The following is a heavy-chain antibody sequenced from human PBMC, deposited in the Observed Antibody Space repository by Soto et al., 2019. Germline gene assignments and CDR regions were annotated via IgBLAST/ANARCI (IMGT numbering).Heavy chain of an antibody. J-gene: IGHJ4*02. D-gene: IGHD2-2*02. CDR1: GYTFTSYG. CDR3: ARDGVDCSSTSCYRNLYFDY. V-gene: IGHV1-18*01. Sequence: ASVKVSCKASGYTFTSYGISWVRQAPGQGLEWMGWISAYNGNTNYAQKLQGRVTMTTDTSTSTAYMELRSLRSDDTAVYYCARDGVDCSSTSCYRNLYFDYWGQGTLVTVSS. CDR2: ISAYNGNT.